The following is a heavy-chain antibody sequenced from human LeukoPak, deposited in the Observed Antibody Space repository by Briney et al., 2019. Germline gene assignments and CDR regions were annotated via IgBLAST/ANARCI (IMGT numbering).Heavy chain of an antibody. V-gene: IGHV4-39*01. CDR2: IYYSGST. J-gene: IGHJ4*02. D-gene: IGHD3-10*01. CDR1: GGSISSSSYY. Sequence: SETLSLTCTVSGGSISSSSYYWGWIRQPPGKGLGWIGSIYYSGSTYYNPSLKSRVTISVDTSKNQFSLKLSSVTAADTAVYYCARLPYYYGSGNSYWGQGTLVTVSS. CDR3: ARLPYYYGSGNSY.